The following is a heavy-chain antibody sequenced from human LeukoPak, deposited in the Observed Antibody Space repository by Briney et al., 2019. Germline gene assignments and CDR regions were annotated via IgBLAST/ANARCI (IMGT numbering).Heavy chain of an antibody. CDR3: AREGIVVVPAATGFDP. CDR2: ISSSSSYI. V-gene: IGHV3-21*01. CDR1: GFTFSSYS. Sequence: SGGSLRLSCAASGFTFSSYSMNWVRQAPGKGLEWVSSISSSSSYIYYADSVKGRFTISRDNAKNSLYLQMNSLRVEDTAVYYCAREGIVVVPAATGFDPWGQGTLVTVSS. D-gene: IGHD2-2*01. J-gene: IGHJ5*02.